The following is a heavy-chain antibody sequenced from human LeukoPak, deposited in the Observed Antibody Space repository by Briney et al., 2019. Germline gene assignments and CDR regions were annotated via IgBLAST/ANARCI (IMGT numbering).Heavy chain of an antibody. V-gene: IGHV3-7*03. J-gene: IGHJ4*02. Sequence: PGGSLRLSCAASGFTFSSYWMSWVRQAPGKGLEWVANIKQDGSEKYYVDSVKGRFTISRDNAKNTLYLQMNTLRAEDTAVYYCAKGSGGSGSYSKYYFDYWGQGTLVTVSS. CDR1: GFTFSSYW. CDR3: AKGSGGSGSYSKYYFDY. D-gene: IGHD3-10*01. CDR2: IKQDGSEK.